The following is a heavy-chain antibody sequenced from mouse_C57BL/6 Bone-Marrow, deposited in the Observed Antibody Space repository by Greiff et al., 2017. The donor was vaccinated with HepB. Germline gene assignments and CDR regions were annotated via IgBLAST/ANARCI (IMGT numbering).Heavy chain of an antibody. CDR3: ASKGVTFFDY. CDR2: ISSGSSTI. J-gene: IGHJ2*01. CDR1: GFTFSDYG. V-gene: IGHV5-17*01. D-gene: IGHD1-3*01. Sequence: EVQVVESGGGLVKPGGSLKLSCAASGFTFSDYGMHWVRQAPEKGLEWVAYISSGSSTIYYADTVKGRFTISRDNAKNTLFLQMTSLRSEDTAMYYCASKGVTFFDYWGQGTTLTVSS.